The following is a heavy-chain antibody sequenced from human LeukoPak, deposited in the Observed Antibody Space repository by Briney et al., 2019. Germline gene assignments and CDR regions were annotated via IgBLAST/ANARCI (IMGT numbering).Heavy chain of an antibody. V-gene: IGHV3-20*04. J-gene: IGHJ6*03. CDR1: GFTFDDYG. CDR2: INWNGGST. CDR3: ARDLRAPRGYYMDV. Sequence: GGSLRLSCAASGFTFDDYGMSWVRQAPGKGREGVSGINWNGGSTGYADSVKGRFTISRDNAKNSLYLQMTSLRAEDTALYYCARDLRAPRGYYMDVWGKGTTVTVSS.